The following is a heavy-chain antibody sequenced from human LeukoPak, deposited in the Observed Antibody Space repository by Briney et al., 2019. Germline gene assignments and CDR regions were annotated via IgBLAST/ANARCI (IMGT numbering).Heavy chain of an antibody. CDR1: GGSISSYY. V-gene: IGHV4-59*01. Sequence: SETLSLTCTVSGGSISSYYWSWIRQPPGKGLEWIGYIYYSGSTNYNPSPKSRVTISVDTSKNQFSLKLSSVTAADTAVYYCARAGGYDFWSGYPIWGQGTLVTVSS. J-gene: IGHJ4*02. D-gene: IGHD3-3*01. CDR2: IYYSGST. CDR3: ARAGGYDFWSGYPI.